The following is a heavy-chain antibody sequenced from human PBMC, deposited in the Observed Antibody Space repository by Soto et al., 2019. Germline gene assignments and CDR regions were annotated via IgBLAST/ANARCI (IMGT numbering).Heavy chain of an antibody. D-gene: IGHD2-8*01. CDR3: AKSRDCTNGVCPSPWLDP. CDR2: ISGSGGST. V-gene: IGHV3-23*01. J-gene: IGHJ5*02. Sequence: GGSLRLSCAASGFTFSNAWMSWVRQAPGKGLEWVSAISGSGGSTYYADSVKGRFTISRDNSKNTLYLQMNSLRAEDAAVYYCAKSRDCTNGVCPSPWLDPWGQGTLVTVSS. CDR1: GFTFSNAW.